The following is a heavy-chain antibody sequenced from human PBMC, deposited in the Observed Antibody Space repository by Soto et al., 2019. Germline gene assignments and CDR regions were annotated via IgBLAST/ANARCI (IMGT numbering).Heavy chain of an antibody. CDR3: ATDRPHNWFDP. CDR1: GFTFTNHW. J-gene: IGHJ5*02. CDR2: IDNDGVTT. V-gene: IGHV3-74*01. Sequence: GGSLRLSCAASGFTFTNHWMHWVRQVPGTGLVWVSGIDNDGVTTRYADSVRGRFTASRDNAKNTLYLQMNNLRPEDTAVYYCATDRPHNWFDPWGQGTLVTVS.